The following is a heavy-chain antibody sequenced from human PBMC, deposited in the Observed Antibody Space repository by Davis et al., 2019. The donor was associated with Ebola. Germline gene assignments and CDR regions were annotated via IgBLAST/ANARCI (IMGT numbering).Heavy chain of an antibody. CDR2: ISYDGGNDE. CDR3: ARDVHPRPLDY. CDR1: GFSFNMYA. D-gene: IGHD3-10*02. Sequence: GESLKISCAASGFSFNMYAMHWVRQAPGKGLEWVATISYDGGNDEYYAESVQGRFTTSRDNAQNSLYLQMNSLRAEDTAVYYCARDVHPRPLDYWGQGTLVTVSS. J-gene: IGHJ4*02. V-gene: IGHV3-30*04.